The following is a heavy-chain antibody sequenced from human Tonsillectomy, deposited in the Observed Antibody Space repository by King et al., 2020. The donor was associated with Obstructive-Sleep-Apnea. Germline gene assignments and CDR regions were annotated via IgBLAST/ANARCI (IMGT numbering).Heavy chain of an antibody. V-gene: IGHV3-15*01. CDR1: GFTFSNAW. Sequence: VQLVESGGGLVKPGGSLRLSCAASGFTFSNAWMSWVRQAPGKGLEWVGRIKSKTDGGTTDYAAPVKGRFTISRDDSKNTLYLQMNSLKIEDTAVYYCTTDLGVPPEIGMYYYYDMDVWGQGTTVTVSS. J-gene: IGHJ6*02. CDR3: TTDLGVPPEIGMYYYYDMDV. CDR2: IKSKTDGGTT. D-gene: IGHD2-2*01.